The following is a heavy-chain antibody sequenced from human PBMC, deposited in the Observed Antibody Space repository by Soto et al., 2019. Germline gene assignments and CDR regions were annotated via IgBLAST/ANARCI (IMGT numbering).Heavy chain of an antibody. Sequence: GGSLRLSCAASGFTFISYSMNWVRQAPGKGLEWVSSISRSSSYIYYADSVKGRFTISRDNAKDSLYLQMNSLRVEDTAVYFCARDSGLRLELEYWGHGTLVTVSS. V-gene: IGHV3-21*01. CDR2: ISRSSSYI. D-gene: IGHD1-1*01. CDR1: GFTFISYS. CDR3: ARDSGLRLELEY. J-gene: IGHJ4*01.